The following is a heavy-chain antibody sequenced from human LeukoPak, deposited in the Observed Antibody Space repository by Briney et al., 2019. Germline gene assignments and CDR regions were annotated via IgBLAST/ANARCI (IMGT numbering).Heavy chain of an antibody. V-gene: IGHV4-34*01. Sequence: PSETLSLTCAVYGGSFSGYYWSWIRQPPGKGLEWIGEINHSGSTNYNPSLKSRVTISVDTSKNQFSLKLSSVTAADTAVYYCARGRIAVAGYYYYGMDVWGRGTTVTVSS. D-gene: IGHD6-19*01. CDR1: GGSFSGYY. CDR2: INHSGST. J-gene: IGHJ6*02. CDR3: ARGRIAVAGYYYYGMDV.